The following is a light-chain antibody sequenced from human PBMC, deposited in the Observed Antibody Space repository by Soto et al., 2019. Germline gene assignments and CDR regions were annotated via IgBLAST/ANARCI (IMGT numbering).Light chain of an antibody. CDR1: QTVVSY. J-gene: IGKJ5*01. V-gene: IGKV3-11*01. Sequence: EIVLTQSPATLSLSPGERANLSCRASQTVVSYLAWYQQKPGQTPRLLIFDAYNRATDIPARFSGSGSGTDFTITLSGLDPEEFAVYYCQQRRNWPITLGQGTRLEIK. CDR3: QQRRNWPIT. CDR2: DAY.